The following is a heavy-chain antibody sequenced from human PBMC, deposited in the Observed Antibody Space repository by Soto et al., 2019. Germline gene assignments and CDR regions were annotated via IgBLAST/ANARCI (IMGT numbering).Heavy chain of an antibody. V-gene: IGHV4-39*01. D-gene: IGHD3-22*01. CDR1: GGSISSTNHY. CDR3: ARHGYYYDSTGYYYFL. Sequence: PSETLSLTCTVSGGSISSTNHYWGWIRQPPVKGLEWIGDIYYSGLTRYNPSLKSRVTISVDTSKDQFSLKLSSVTAADTAVYYCARHGYYYDSTGYYYFLWGQGTLVNVSS. J-gene: IGHJ4*02. CDR2: IYYSGLT.